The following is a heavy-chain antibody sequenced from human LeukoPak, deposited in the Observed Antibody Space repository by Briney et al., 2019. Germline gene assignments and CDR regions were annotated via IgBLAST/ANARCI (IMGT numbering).Heavy chain of an antibody. CDR1: GDSISSGDYY. CDR3: ARSPRGRIQLWALDY. Sequence: PSQTLSLTCTVSGDSISSGDYYWSWNRQPAGKGLEWIGRISSSGSTNYNPSLKSRVTISVDTSKNQFSLKLSSVTAADTAVYYCARSPRGRIQLWALDYWGQGTLVTVSS. D-gene: IGHD5-18*01. J-gene: IGHJ4*02. CDR2: ISSSGST. V-gene: IGHV4-61*02.